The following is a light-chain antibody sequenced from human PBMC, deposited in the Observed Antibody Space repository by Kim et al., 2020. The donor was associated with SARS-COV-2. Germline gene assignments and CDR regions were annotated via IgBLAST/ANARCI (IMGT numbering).Light chain of an antibody. Sequence: ASVGDRVTITCRSSRSIGGLFAWYQQKPGKAPKLLIYEASTLKSGVPSRFSGSGSETEFTLTTSSLQPDDFATYYCQQYRSYPWTFGQGTKVDIK. CDR1: RSIGGL. J-gene: IGKJ1*01. V-gene: IGKV1-5*03. CDR2: EAS. CDR3: QQYRSYPWT.